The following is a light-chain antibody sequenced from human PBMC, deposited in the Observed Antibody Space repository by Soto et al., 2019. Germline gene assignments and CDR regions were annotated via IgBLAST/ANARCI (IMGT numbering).Light chain of an antibody. CDR1: SSDIGAYDF. J-gene: IGLJ2*01. V-gene: IGLV2-11*01. CDR3: SSYADSYTPV. Sequence: QPVLTQPRSVSGSPGQSVTISCTGTSSDIGAYDFVSWYQHHPGKAPKLMIYDVNKWPSGVPDRFSGSKSGNTASLTISGLQAEDEADYYCSSYADSYTPVFGGGTKLTVL. CDR2: DVN.